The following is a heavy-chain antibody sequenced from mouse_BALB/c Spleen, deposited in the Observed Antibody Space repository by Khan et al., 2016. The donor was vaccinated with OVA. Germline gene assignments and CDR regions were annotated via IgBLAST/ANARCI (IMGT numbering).Heavy chain of an antibody. CDR3: ARRRIYDGYYGGAMDY. CDR1: GFTFSGFG. Sequence: EVELVESGGGLVQPGGSRKLSCAASGFTFSGFGMHWVRQAPEKGLEWVAYISSGSSTIYYADTVKGRFTISRDNPKNTLFLQMTSLRSEDTAMYDCARRRIYDGYYGGAMDYWGQGTSVTVSS. V-gene: IGHV5-17*02. CDR2: ISSGSSTI. D-gene: IGHD2-3*01. J-gene: IGHJ4*01.